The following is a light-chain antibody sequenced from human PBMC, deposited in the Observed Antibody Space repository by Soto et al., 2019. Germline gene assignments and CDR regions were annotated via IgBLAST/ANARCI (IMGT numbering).Light chain of an antibody. V-gene: IGLV2-14*01. CDR1: SSDVGNYKY. J-gene: IGLJ1*01. CDR2: EVS. CDR3: FSYTSSGTYV. Sequence: QSALTQPASVSGSPGQSITISCTGTSSDVGNYKYVSWYQPQPGKAPKLMIYEVSNRPSGVSNRFSGSKSGNTASLTISGLQAEDETDYDCFSYTSSGTYVFGTGTKVTVL.